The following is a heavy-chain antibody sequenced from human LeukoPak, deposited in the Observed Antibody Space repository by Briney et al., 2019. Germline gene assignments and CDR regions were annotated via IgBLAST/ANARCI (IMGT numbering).Heavy chain of an antibody. CDR2: ISSSSSTI. J-gene: IGHJ6*02. D-gene: IGHD2-2*01. Sequence: GGSLRLSCAASGFTFSSHSMNWVRQAPGKGLEWVSYISSSSSTIYYADSVKGRFTISRDNAKNSLYLQMNSLRVEDTAVYYCARSSTSYYGMDVWGQGTTVTVSS. CDR1: GFTFSSHS. V-gene: IGHV3-48*01. CDR3: ARSSTSYYGMDV.